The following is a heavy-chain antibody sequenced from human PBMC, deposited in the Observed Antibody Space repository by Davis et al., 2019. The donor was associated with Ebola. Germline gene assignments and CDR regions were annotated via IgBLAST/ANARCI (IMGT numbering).Heavy chain of an antibody. Sequence: PGGSLRLSCAASGFTFSSYGMHWVRQSPGKGLEWVAVISYDGSDKYYADSVKGRFTISRDNSKNTLYLQMNSLRAEDTAVYYCARDIKIVGATLDYWGQGTLVTVSS. CDR2: ISYDGSDK. J-gene: IGHJ4*02. CDR3: ARDIKIVGATLDY. V-gene: IGHV3-30*03. D-gene: IGHD1-26*01. CDR1: GFTFSSYG.